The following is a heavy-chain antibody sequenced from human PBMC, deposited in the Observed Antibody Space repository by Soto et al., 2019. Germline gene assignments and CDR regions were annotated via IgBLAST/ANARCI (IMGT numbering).Heavy chain of an antibody. CDR1: GFTFSSYG. Sequence: EVQLLESGGGLVQPGGSLRLSCVVSGFTFSSYGMSWVRQAPGKGLEWVSAISAGGTNTYYADSVKGRFTISRDNSMNTLYLETNSLRAEDSALYYCAKSGGSGSYAYNDYWGQGTLVTVSS. V-gene: IGHV3-23*01. D-gene: IGHD3-10*01. CDR2: ISAGGTNT. CDR3: AKSGGSGSYAYNDY. J-gene: IGHJ4*02.